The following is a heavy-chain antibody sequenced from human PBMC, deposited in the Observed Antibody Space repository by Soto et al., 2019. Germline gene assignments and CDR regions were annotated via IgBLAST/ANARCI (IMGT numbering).Heavy chain of an antibody. CDR2: ISGSGGST. CDR3: ANSVEPYYYGSGKRFSWFDP. Sequence: PGGSLRLSCAASGFTFSSYAMSWVRQAPGKGLEWVSAISGSGGSTYYADSVKGRFTISRDNSKNTLYLQMNSLRAEDTAVYYCANSVEPYYYGSGKRFSWFDPWGQGTLVTVSS. CDR1: GFTFSSYA. D-gene: IGHD3-10*01. V-gene: IGHV3-23*01. J-gene: IGHJ5*02.